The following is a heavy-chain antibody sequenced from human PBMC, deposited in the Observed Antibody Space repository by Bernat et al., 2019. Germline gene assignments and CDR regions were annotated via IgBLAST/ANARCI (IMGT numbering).Heavy chain of an antibody. CDR3: TTLSTTQCSDGNRRVPY. D-gene: IGHD4-23*01. CDR1: GFTFSNAW. V-gene: IGHV3-15*07. CDR2: IKRKSDGGTT. Sequence: EVQLVESGGGLEKSGGSLRLSCAASGFTFSNAWMNWVRQVPGKGLEWVGRIKRKSDGGTTDYAAPATGRFTISRDDSKNTLYLQMNSLKTEDTAVYYCTTLSTTQCSDGNRRVPYWAHGPLVPDSS. J-gene: IGHJ4*01.